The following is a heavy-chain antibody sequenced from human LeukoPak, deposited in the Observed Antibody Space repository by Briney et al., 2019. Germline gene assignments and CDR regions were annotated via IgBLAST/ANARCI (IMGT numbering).Heavy chain of an antibody. J-gene: IGHJ4*02. V-gene: IGHV1-8*03. CDR1: GGTFSSYA. CDR2: MNPNSGNT. Sequence: ASVKVSCKASGGTFSSYAINWVRQATGQGLEWMGWMNPNSGNTGYAQKFQGRVTITRNTSISTAYMELSSLRSEDTAVYYCARGTYSYGHDYWGQGTLVTVSS. CDR3: ARGTYSYGHDY. D-gene: IGHD5-18*01.